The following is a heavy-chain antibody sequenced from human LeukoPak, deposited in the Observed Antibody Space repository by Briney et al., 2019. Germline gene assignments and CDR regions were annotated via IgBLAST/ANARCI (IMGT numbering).Heavy chain of an antibody. V-gene: IGHV4-59*12. D-gene: IGHD3-10*01. CDR1: GGSISSYY. CDR2: IYYSGST. J-gene: IGHJ4*02. Sequence: KPSETLSLTCTVSGGSISSYYWSWIRQPPGKGLEWIGYIYYSGSTNYNPSLKSRVTISVDTSKNQFSLKLSSVTAADTAVYYCASLYGSGSYYPSDYWGQGTLVTVSS. CDR3: ASLYGSGSYYPSDY.